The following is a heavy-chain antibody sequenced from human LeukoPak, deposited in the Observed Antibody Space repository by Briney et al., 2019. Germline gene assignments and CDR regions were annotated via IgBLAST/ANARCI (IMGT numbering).Heavy chain of an antibody. Sequence: GGSLRLSSEASGFTFSGHAIHCVRQAPGKGLEWVAAISFDGTKIYFAESVKGRFSISRDNPKQSLYLQMNSLRRGDSAIYYCARDLGGSGGNTFDPWGRGTLVTVSS. CDR1: GFTFSGHA. CDR3: ARDLGGSGGNTFDP. CDR2: ISFDGTKI. V-gene: IGHV3-30*01. D-gene: IGHD6-19*01. J-gene: IGHJ5*02.